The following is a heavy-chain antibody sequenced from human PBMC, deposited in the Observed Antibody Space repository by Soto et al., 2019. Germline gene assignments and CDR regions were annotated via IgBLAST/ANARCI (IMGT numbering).Heavy chain of an antibody. V-gene: IGHV4-34*01. Sequence: SETLSLTCAVYGGCFSGYYWSWIRQPPGKGLEWIGEINHSGSTNYNPSLKSRVTISVDTSKNQFSLKLSSVTAADTAVYYCARLNYDSSGYYYNWFDPWGQGTLVTVSS. CDR3: ARLNYDSSGYYYNWFDP. CDR2: INHSGST. CDR1: GGCFSGYY. J-gene: IGHJ5*02. D-gene: IGHD3-22*01.